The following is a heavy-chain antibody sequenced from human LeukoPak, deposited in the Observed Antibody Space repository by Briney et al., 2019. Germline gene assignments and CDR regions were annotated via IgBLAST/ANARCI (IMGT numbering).Heavy chain of an antibody. CDR2: ISTNGAIT. D-gene: IGHD4-17*01. Sequence: GGSLRLSCAASGFTFTSVWMHWFRQAPGRGLVWISRISTNGAITGYADSVKGRFTISRDNAKNTLYLQMNSLRAEDAAVYYCARDRTTVTLFDYWGQGALVTVSS. V-gene: IGHV3-74*01. CDR1: GFTFTSVW. CDR3: ARDRTTVTLFDY. J-gene: IGHJ4*02.